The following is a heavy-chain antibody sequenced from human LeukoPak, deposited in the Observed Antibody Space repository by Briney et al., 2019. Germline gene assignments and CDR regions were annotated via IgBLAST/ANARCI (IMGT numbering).Heavy chain of an antibody. D-gene: IGHD1-14*01. CDR1: GFTFSSYA. V-gene: IGHV3-23*01. CDR2: ISGSGGST. J-gene: IGHJ6*02. Sequence: PGGSLRLSCAASGFTFSSYAMSWVRQAPGKGLEWVAAISGSGGSTYYADSVKGRFTIFRDNSKNTLYPQMNSLRAEDTAVYYCANSADNYYYYYGMDVWGQGTTVTVSS. CDR3: ANSADNYYYYYGMDV.